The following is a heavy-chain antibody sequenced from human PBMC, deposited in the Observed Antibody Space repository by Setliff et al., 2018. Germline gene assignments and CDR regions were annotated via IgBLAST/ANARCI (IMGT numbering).Heavy chain of an antibody. D-gene: IGHD3-22*01. CDR1: GDSITSTSHF. J-gene: IGHJ6*03. CDR2: IYYTGST. Sequence: SETLSLTCNVSGDSITSTSHFWAWIRQSPGKGLEWIADIYYTGSTNYNPSLKSRVTISVDTSKNQFSLKLSSVTAADTAVYYCARSRGYKHDSSGYYYDHYYYYYMDVWGKGTPVTVSS. CDR3: ARSRGYKHDSSGYYYDHYYYYYMDV. V-gene: IGHV4-61*05.